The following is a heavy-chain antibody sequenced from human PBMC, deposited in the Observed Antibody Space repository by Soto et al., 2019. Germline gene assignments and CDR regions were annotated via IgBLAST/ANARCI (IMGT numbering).Heavy chain of an antibody. CDR3: ARGGHPGAVAGTYYYYYIDV. CDR2: IWYDGSNK. D-gene: IGHD6-19*01. J-gene: IGHJ6*03. V-gene: IGHV3-33*01. CDR1: GFTFSSYG. Sequence: QVQLVESGGGVVQPGRSLRLSCAASGFTFSSYGMHWVRQAPGKGLEWVAVIWYDGSNKYYADSVKGRFTISRDNSKKSLYLKMNSLRAEDTAVYYCARGGHPGAVAGTYYYYYIDVWGKGTTVTVSS.